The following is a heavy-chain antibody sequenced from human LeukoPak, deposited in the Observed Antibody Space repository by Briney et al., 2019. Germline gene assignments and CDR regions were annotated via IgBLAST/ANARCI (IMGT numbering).Heavy chain of an antibody. V-gene: IGHV3-53*01. Sequence: GGSLRLSCVASGFTVSTNYMNGVRQAPGKGLEWVSVIYSGGSTYYADSVKGRFTISRDNSKNTLYLQMNSLRAEDTAIYYCARDWNSALDYWGQGTLVTVSS. CDR2: IYSGGST. CDR1: GFTVSTNY. J-gene: IGHJ4*02. D-gene: IGHD1/OR15-1a*01. CDR3: ARDWNSALDY.